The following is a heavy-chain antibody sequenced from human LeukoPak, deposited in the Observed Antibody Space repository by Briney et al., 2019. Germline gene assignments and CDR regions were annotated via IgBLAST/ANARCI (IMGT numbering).Heavy chain of an antibody. V-gene: IGHV3-30*18. CDR1: GFTFSSYG. D-gene: IGHD3-22*01. CDR3: AKDGGGSDSSAFDI. Sequence: GGSLRLSCAASGFTFSSYGMHWVRQAPGKGLEWVAVISYDGSNKYYADSVKGRFTISRDNSKNTLYLQTNSLRAEDTAVYYCAKDGGGSDSSAFDIWGQGTMVTVSS. J-gene: IGHJ3*02. CDR2: ISYDGSNK.